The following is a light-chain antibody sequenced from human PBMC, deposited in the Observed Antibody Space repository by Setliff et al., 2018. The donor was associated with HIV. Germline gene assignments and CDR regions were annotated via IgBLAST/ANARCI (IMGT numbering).Light chain of an antibody. CDR1: GSDVGGYNY. J-gene: IGLJ1*01. Sequence: LTQPASVSGSPGQSITISCTGTGSDVGGYNYVSWYQQHPGKAPKLIIYEVRNRPSGISNRFSGSKSGNTASLTISGLQTEDEADYYCSSYAISNTLPFGTGTKVTVL. CDR2: EVR. V-gene: IGLV2-14*01. CDR3: SSYAISNTLP.